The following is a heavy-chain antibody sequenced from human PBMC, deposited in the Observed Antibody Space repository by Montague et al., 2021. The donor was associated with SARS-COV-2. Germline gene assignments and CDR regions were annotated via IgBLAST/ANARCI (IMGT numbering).Heavy chain of an antibody. J-gene: IGHJ6*02. CDR2: IDNSGST. CDR1: GDSIRESH. V-gene: IGHV4-4*09. D-gene: IGHD1-20*01. CDR3: ARLTGSRVYYYHYGLDV. Sequence: SETLFLTCTVSGDSIRESHWSWIRQPPGKGLEWIGYIDNSGSTNYNPALGSRVTLTVSASNNQFYLTLRSVTAADTAVYYCARLTGSRVYYYHYGLDVWGQGTTVTVSS.